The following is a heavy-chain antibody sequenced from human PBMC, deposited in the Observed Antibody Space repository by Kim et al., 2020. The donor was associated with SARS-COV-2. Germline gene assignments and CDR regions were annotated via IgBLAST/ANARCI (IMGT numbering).Heavy chain of an antibody. D-gene: IGHD3-22*01. Sequence: GGSLRLSCAASGFTFSSYGMHWVRQAPGKGLEWVAVISHDGSNKYYADSVKGRFIISRDNSKNTLYLQMNSLRDEDTAVYYCAKVHYYDSSGYLDYWGQGPLVTVSS. J-gene: IGHJ4*02. CDR2: ISHDGSNK. CDR1: GFTFSSYG. V-gene: IGHV3-30*18. CDR3: AKVHYYDSSGYLDY.